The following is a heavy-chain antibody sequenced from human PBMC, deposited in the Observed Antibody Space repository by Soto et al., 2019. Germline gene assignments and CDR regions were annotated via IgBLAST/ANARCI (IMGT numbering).Heavy chain of an antibody. V-gene: IGHV3-23*01. Sequence: EVQLLESGGGLVQPGGSLRLSCAASGFTFSSYAMSWVRQAPGKGLEWVSAISGSGGSTYYADSVKGRFTISRDNSNNTLYLQMNSLRAEDTAVYYCAKDLSTNYYDSSGYHYWGQGTLVTVSS. J-gene: IGHJ4*02. CDR3: AKDLSTNYYDSSGYHY. D-gene: IGHD3-22*01. CDR1: GFTFSSYA. CDR2: ISGSGGST.